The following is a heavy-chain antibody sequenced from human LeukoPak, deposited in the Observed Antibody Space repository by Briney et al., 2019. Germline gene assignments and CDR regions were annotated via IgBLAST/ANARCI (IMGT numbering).Heavy chain of an antibody. CDR3: ATLAAAETTPVDY. CDR2: ISGSGGST. Sequence: PGGSLRLSCAASGFTFSSYGMSWVRQAPGKGLEWVSGISGSGGSTYYADSVKGRFTISRDNSKNTLYLQMNSLRAEDTAVYYCATLAAAETTPVDYWGQGTLVTVSS. CDR1: GFTFSSYG. J-gene: IGHJ4*02. V-gene: IGHV3-23*01. D-gene: IGHD6-13*01.